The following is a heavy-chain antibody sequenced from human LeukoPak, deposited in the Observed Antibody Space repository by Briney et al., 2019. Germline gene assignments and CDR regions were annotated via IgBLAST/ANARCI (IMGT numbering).Heavy chain of an antibody. CDR1: GFTFSSYS. V-gene: IGHV3-21*01. J-gene: IGHJ4*02. CDR3: ARDRDIVVVPAAFDY. Sequence: GGSLRLSCAASGFTFSSYSMNWVRQAPGKGLEWVSSISSSSYIYYADSVKGRFTISRDNAKNSLYLQMNSLRAEDTAVYYCARDRDIVVVPAAFDYWGQGTLVTVSS. CDR2: ISSSSYI. D-gene: IGHD2-2*01.